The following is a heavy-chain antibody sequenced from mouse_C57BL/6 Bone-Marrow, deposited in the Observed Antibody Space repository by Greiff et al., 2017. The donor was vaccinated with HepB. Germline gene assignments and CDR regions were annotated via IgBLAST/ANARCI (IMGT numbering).Heavy chain of an antibody. CDR2: SRNKANDYTT. D-gene: IGHD2-1*01. Sequence: DVKLVESGGGLVQSGRSLRLSCATSGFTFSDFYMEWVRQAPGKGLEWIAASRNKANDYTTEYSASVKGRFIVSRDTSQSILYLQMNALRAEDTAIYYCAREGEVTPFAYWGQGTLVTVSA. V-gene: IGHV7-1*01. J-gene: IGHJ3*01. CDR1: GFTFSDFY. CDR3: AREGEVTPFAY.